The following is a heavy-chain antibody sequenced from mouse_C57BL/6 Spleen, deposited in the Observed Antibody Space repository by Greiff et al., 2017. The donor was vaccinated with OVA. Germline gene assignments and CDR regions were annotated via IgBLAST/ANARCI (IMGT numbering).Heavy chain of an antibody. Sequence: QVQLQQSGPELVKPGASVKISCKASGYAFSSSWMNWVKQRPGKGLEWIGRIYPGDGDTNYNGKFKGKATLTADKSSSTAYMQLSSLTSEDSAVYFCAREGLLPGYAMDYWGQGTSVTVSS. V-gene: IGHV1-82*01. CDR1: GYAFSSSW. D-gene: IGHD2-3*01. CDR2: IYPGDGDT. CDR3: AREGLLPGYAMDY. J-gene: IGHJ4*01.